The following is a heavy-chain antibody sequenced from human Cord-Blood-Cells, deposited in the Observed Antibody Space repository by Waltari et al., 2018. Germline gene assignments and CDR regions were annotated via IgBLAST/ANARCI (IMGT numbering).Heavy chain of an antibody. CDR1: GYSISSGYY. V-gene: IGHV4-38-2*01. CDR3: AGKLAPDDAFDI. J-gene: IGHJ3*02. Sequence: QVQLQESGPGLVKPSETLSLTCAVSGYSISSGYYWGWIRQPPGKGLEWIGSIYRSGSTYYNPSLKSRVTISVDTSKNQFSLKLSSVTAADTAVYYCAGKLAPDDAFDIWGQGTMVTVSS. D-gene: IGHD1-1*01. CDR2: IYRSGST.